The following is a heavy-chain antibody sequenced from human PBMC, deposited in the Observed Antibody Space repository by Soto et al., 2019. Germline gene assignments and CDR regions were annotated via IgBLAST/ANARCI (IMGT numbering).Heavy chain of an antibody. D-gene: IGHD2-15*01. CDR1: GGSISSGGYY. J-gene: IGHJ5*02. Sequence: QVQLQESGPGLVKPSQTLSLTCTVSGGSISSGGYYWSWIRQHPGKGLEWIGYIYYSGSTYYNPSLKSRVTISVDTSKNQVSLKLSSVTAADTAVYYCARVHVVVVAAPNWFDPWGQGTLVTVSS. V-gene: IGHV4-31*03. CDR3: ARVHVVVVAAPNWFDP. CDR2: IYYSGST.